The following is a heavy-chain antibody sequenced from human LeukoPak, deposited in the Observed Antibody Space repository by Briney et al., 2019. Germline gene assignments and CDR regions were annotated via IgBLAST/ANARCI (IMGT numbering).Heavy chain of an antibody. D-gene: IGHD2-2*01. CDR3: ARSGVPAAPNGMDV. V-gene: IGHV1-18*01. J-gene: IGHJ6*02. CDR1: GYTFTSYG. CDR2: ISTYNGNT. Sequence: ASVKVSCTASGYTFTSYGISWVRQAPGQGLEWMGWISTYNGNTNYAQKLQGRVTMTTDTSTSTAYMVLRSLRSDDTAVYYCARSGVPAAPNGMDVWGQGTTVTVSS.